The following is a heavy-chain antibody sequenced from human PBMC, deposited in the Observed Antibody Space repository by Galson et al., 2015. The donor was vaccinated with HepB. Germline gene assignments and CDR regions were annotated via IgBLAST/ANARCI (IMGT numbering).Heavy chain of an antibody. V-gene: IGHV3-20*01. CDR2: INWNGGST. CDR1: GFTFDDYG. CDR3: ARVYVPYTMIPSAAFDI. J-gene: IGHJ3*02. D-gene: IGHD3-22*01. Sequence: SLRLSCAASGFTFDDYGMSWVRQAPGKGLEWVSGINWNGGSTGYADSVKGRFTISRDNAKNSLYLQMNSLRAEDTALYHCARVYVPYTMIPSAAFDIWGQGTMVTVSS.